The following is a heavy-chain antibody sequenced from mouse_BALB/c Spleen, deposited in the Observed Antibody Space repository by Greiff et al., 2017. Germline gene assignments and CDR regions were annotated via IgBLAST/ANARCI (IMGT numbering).Heavy chain of an antibody. CDR2: ISSGGSYT. CDR1: GFTFSSYG. D-gene: IGHD1-2*01. J-gene: IGHJ3*01. Sequence: EVQRVESGGDLVKPGGSLKLSCAASGFTFSSYGMSWVRQTPDKRLEWVATISSGGSYTYYPDSVKGRFTISRDNAKNTLYLQMSSLKSEDTAMYYCARQGTTAEFAYWGQGTLVTVSA. V-gene: IGHV5-6*01. CDR3: ARQGTTAEFAY.